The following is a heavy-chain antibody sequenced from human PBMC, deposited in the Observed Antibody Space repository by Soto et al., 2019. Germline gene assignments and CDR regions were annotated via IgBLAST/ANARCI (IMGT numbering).Heavy chain of an antibody. V-gene: IGHV1-18*01. Sequence: GASVKVSCKASGYTFTSYGMSWVRQAPGQGLEWMGWISAYNGNTNYAQKLQGRVTMTTDTSTSTAYMELRSLRSDDTAVYYCASSLRGYSYGSDYYYYYMDVWGNGTTVTV. CDR2: ISAYNGNT. J-gene: IGHJ6*03. D-gene: IGHD5-18*01. CDR3: ASSLRGYSYGSDYYYYYMDV. CDR1: GYTFTSYG.